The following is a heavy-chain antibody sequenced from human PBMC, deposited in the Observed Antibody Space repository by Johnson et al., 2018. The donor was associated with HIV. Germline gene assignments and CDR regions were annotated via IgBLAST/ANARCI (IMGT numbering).Heavy chain of an antibody. J-gene: IGHJ3*02. Sequence: VQLVESGGGLVQPGGSLRLSCAASGLTFKNFAMSWVRQAPGKGLEWVSGIRGSGGSGYYADFAKGRFTVSRDNSKNTLDLQMNSLRSEDTAVYYCAKGGGYYYSEYGFDIWGQGTMVIVSS. CDR1: GLTFKNFA. CDR3: AKGGGYYYSEYGFDI. CDR2: IRGSGGSG. V-gene: IGHV3-23*04. D-gene: IGHD3-10*01.